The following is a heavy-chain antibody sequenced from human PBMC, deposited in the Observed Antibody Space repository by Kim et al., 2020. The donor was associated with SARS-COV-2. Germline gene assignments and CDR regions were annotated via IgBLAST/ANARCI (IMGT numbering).Heavy chain of an antibody. CDR3: ARPTDGGDFDY. Sequence: GGSLRLSCAASGFRFISYWMSWVRQAPGKGLEWVANIKQDGTEKYYVDSVKGRFTISRDNAKNSLFLQMNSLRAEDAAVYYCARPTDGGDFDYWGQGTLVTVSS. D-gene: IGHD3-16*01. CDR1: GFRFISYW. V-gene: IGHV3-7*03. CDR2: IKQDGTEK. J-gene: IGHJ4*02.